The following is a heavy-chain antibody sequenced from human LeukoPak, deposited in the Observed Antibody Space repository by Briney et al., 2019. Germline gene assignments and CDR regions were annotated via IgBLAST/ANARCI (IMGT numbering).Heavy chain of an antibody. CDR3: AREDRFWEWGNDC. D-gene: IGHD3-3*01. CDR2: ISSSSSYI. J-gene: IGHJ4*02. V-gene: IGHV3-21*01. CDR1: GFTFSSYS. Sequence: GGSLRLSCAASGFTFSSYSMNWVRQAPGKGLEWVSSISSSSSYIYYADSVKGRFTISRDNAKNSLYLQMNSLRAEDTAVYYCAREDRFWEWGNDCWGQGPLVTVSS.